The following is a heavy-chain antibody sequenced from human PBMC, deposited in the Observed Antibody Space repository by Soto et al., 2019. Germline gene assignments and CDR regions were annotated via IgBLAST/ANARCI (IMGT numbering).Heavy chain of an antibody. Sequence: QITLKESGPTLVKPTQTLTLTCTFSWFSLSTSGVGVGWIRQPPGKALEWLALIYWDDDKRYSPSLKSRLSITKDTSKNQVVLTLTNMDPADTATYYCAHDSSGLYGFDFWGQGTLVTVSS. CDR2: IYWDDDK. J-gene: IGHJ4*02. V-gene: IGHV2-5*02. CDR1: WFSLSTSGVG. CDR3: AHDSSGLYGFDF. D-gene: IGHD6-19*01.